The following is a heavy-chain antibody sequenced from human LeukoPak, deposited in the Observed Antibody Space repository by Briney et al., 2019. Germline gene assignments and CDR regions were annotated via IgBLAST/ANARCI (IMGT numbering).Heavy chain of an antibody. V-gene: IGHV1-8*01. Sequence: ASVEVSCKASGYTFTSFDINWVRQATGQGLEWMGWMNPNNGNTGFVQQFQGRVTMTRNTSISTAYMELSSLRSDDTAVYYCARARLTVMAFDVWGQGTVVTVSS. CDR2: MNPNNGNT. CDR1: GYTFTSFD. CDR3: ARARLTVMAFDV. D-gene: IGHD4/OR15-4a*01. J-gene: IGHJ3*01.